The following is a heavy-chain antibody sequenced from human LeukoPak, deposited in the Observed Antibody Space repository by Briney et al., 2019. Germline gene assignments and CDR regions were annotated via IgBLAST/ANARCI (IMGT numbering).Heavy chain of an antibody. CDR2: ISGSRGST. D-gene: IGHD3-3*01. J-gene: IGHJ4*02. V-gene: IGHV3-23*01. CDR3: AKEGTIFGVVIIGPDY. CDR1: GFTFSSYA. Sequence: GGSLRLSCAASGFTFSSYAMSWVRQAPGKGLEWVSTISGSRGSTYYADSVKGRFTISRDNSKNTLYLQMNSLRAEDTAVYYCAKEGTIFGVVIIGPDYWGQGTLVTVSS.